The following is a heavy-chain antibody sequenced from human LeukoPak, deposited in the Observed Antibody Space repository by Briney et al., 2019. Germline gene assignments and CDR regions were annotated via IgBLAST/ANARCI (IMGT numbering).Heavy chain of an antibody. Sequence: PVKVSFKASGGTFSSYAISWGRQAPGQGLEWMGGVIPIFGTANYAQKFQGRVTITADESTSTAYMELSSLRSEDTAVYYCARARPYDSSGYCFDYWGQGTLVTVSS. D-gene: IGHD3-22*01. V-gene: IGHV1-69*01. CDR1: GGTFSSYA. CDR3: ARARPYDSSGYCFDY. CDR2: VIPIFGTA. J-gene: IGHJ4*02.